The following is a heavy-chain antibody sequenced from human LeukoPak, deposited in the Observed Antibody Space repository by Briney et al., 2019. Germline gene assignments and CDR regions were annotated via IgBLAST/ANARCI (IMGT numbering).Heavy chain of an antibody. J-gene: IGHJ6*02. CDR1: GYTFTIYG. V-gene: IGHV1-18*01. CDR3: ARPGADCGSAGCYTYPYYGLDV. D-gene: IGHD2-2*02. CDR2: ISAYNGNT. Sequence: ASVTVSFKASGYTFTIYGISWVRQAPGQGLEWMGWISAYNGNTKYAQNLQGRVTMTTDISTSTAYMELRSLRSDDTAVYYCARPGADCGSAGCYTYPYYGLDVWGQGTTVTVSS.